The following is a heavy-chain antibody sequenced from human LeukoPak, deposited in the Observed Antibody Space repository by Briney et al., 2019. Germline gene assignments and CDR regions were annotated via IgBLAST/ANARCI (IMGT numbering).Heavy chain of an antibody. D-gene: IGHD1-1*01. V-gene: IGHV1-69*06. CDR1: GGPLNTYV. Sequence: GASVKVSCKASGGPLNTYVIDWVRQAPGHGLEWMGRIIPLFGAPSYAQRFQGNVTISADKSTDTTYMELTRLTSEDTAVYYCTMGPTARLGRPFERWGQGTLVTVSS. J-gene: IGHJ4*02. CDR2: IIPLFGAP. CDR3: TMGPTARLGRPFER.